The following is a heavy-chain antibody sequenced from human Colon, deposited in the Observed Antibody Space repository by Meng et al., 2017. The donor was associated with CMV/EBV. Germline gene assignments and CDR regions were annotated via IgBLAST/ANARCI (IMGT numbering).Heavy chain of an antibody. CDR3: ARVSTTAAEYYGLDV. J-gene: IGHJ6*02. D-gene: IGHD6-25*01. CDR2: VYYSGST. CDR1: GGSITSSSYY. V-gene: IGHV4-39*07. Sequence: GSLRLSCAVSGGSITSSSYYWGWIRQPPGKGLEWIGNVYYSGSTYYSPSLKSRVTMSADTSKNHFSLRLTSVTAADTAVYYCARVSTTAAEYYGLDVWGQGTTVTVSS.